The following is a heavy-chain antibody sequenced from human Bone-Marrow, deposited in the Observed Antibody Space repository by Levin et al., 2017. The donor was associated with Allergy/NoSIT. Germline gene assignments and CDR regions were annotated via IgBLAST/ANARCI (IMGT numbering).Heavy chain of an antibody. Sequence: SVKVSCKASGGTFSNDAISWVRQAPGQGLEWMGGIIPVFRVANHAQKFQGRVMVTADESGSTVYMELSSLRSDDTAVYYCARGSREVDAFDIWGQGTMVTVSS. D-gene: IGHD1-26*01. CDR3: ARGSREVDAFDI. V-gene: IGHV1-69*13. J-gene: IGHJ3*02. CDR2: IIPVFRVA. CDR1: GGTFSNDA.